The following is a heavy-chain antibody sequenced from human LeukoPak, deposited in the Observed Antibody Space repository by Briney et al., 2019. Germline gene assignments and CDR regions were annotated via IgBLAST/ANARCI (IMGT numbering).Heavy chain of an antibody. V-gene: IGHV4-39*01. CDR1: GDSISSSSYC. Sequence: PSETLSLTCTVSGDSISSSSYCWDWIRQPPGKGLEWIGSIYYSGSTYYNPSLKSRVTISVDTSKNQFSLKLSSVTAADTAVYYCARQARIDILTGYYTAFFDYWGQGTLVTVSS. CDR2: IYYSGST. CDR3: ARQARIDILTGYYTAFFDY. D-gene: IGHD3-9*01. J-gene: IGHJ4*02.